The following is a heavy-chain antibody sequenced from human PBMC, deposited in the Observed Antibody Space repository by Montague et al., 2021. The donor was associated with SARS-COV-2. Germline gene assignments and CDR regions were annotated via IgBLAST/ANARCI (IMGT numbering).Heavy chain of an antibody. CDR3: ARALRRVVIKHFDY. J-gene: IGHJ4*02. Sequence: TLSLTCAVYGGSISRGGYYLGWIRQNPGKGLEWIGYMYYSGITYYNPSLKSRVTISVDTSKNQCSRKLSYVTAAYTAVYYCARALRRVVIKHFDYWGQGTLVTVA. CDR1: GGSISRGGYY. D-gene: IGHD3-3*01. V-gene: IGHV4-31*11. CDR2: MYYSGIT.